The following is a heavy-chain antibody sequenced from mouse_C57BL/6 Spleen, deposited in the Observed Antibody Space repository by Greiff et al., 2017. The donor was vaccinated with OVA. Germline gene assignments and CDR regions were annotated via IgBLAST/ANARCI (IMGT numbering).Heavy chain of an antibody. CDR2: IDPENGDT. J-gene: IGHJ2*01. D-gene: IGHD2-1*01. CDR3: TTDYGNSY. V-gene: IGHV14-4*01. Sequence: EVQLQQSGAELVRPGASVKLSCTASGFNIKDDYMHWVKQRPEQGLEWIGWIDPENGDTEYASKFQGKATITADTSSNTAYLQLSSLTSEDTAVYYCTTDYGNSYWGQGTTLTVSS. CDR1: GFNIKDDY.